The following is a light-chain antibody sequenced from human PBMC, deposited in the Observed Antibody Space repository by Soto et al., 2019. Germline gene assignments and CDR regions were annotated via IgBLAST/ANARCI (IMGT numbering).Light chain of an antibody. CDR1: QSLVHSDGNTY. V-gene: IGKV2-30*02. Sequence: DVVMTQSPLSLPVTLGQPASISCRSSQSLVHSDGNTYLNWFQQMPGQSPRRLIYKVSKRDSGVTDRLGGSGAGTAFTLKISRVEAEDVGVYFCMQGTHWPPYTFGQGTKLEIK. CDR3: MQGTHWPPYT. CDR2: KVS. J-gene: IGKJ2*01.